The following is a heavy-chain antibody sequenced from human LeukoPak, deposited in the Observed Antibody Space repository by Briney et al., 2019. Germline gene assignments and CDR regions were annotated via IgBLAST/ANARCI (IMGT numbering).Heavy chain of an antibody. Sequence: ASVKVSCKASGYTFTNYGISWVRQAPGQGLEWMGWISGYNGNTSYAQKLQGRVTMTTDTSTSTAYMELRSLRSDDTAVYYCARTCSSTSCYFSYWGQGTLVTVSS. V-gene: IGHV1-18*01. CDR1: GYTFTNYG. D-gene: IGHD2-2*01. CDR2: ISGYNGNT. CDR3: ARTCSSTSCYFSY. J-gene: IGHJ4*02.